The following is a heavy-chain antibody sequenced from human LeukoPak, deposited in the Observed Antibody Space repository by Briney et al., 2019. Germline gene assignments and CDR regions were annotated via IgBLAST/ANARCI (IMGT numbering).Heavy chain of an antibody. CDR3: VVRREYYDSSGPFDY. V-gene: IGHV4-4*02. CDR1: GGSISSSNW. CDR2: IYHSGST. J-gene: IGHJ4*02. D-gene: IGHD3-22*01. Sequence: PSETLSLTCAVSGGSISSSNWWSWVRQPPGKGLEWIGEIYHSGSTNYNPSLKSRVTISVDKSKNQFSLKLSSVTAADTAVYYCVVRREYYDSSGPFDYWGQGTLVTVSS.